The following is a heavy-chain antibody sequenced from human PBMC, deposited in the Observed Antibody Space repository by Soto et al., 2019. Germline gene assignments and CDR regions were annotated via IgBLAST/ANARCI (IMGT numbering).Heavy chain of an antibody. CDR3: ARADSSGYYRYGMDV. CDR2: ISYDGSNK. V-gene: IGHV3-30-3*01. Sequence: QVQLVESGGGVVQPGRSLRLSCAASGFTFSSYAMHWVRQAPGKGLEWVAVISYDGSNKYYVDSVKGRFTISRDNSKNTLYLQMNSLRAEDTAVYYCARADSSGYYRYGMDVWGQGTTVTVSS. J-gene: IGHJ6*02. D-gene: IGHD3-22*01. CDR1: GFTFSSYA.